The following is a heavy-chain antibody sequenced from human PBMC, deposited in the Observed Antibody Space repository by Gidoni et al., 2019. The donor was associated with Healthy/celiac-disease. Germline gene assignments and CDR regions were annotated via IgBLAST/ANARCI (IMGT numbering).Heavy chain of an antibody. CDR3: ARGPRKVRGVIDY. V-gene: IGHV4-34*01. CDR1: GGSFSGYY. D-gene: IGHD3-10*01. CDR2: INHSGST. J-gene: IGHJ4*02. Sequence: QVQLQQWGAGLLKPSETLSLTCAVYGGSFSGYYWSWIRQPPGKGLEWIGEINHSGSTNYNPSLKSRVTISVDTSKNQFSLKLSSVTAADTAVYYCARGPRKVRGVIDYWGQGTLVTVSS.